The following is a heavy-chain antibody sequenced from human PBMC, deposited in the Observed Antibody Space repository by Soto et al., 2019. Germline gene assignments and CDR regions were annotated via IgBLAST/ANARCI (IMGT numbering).Heavy chain of an antibody. CDR3: ARGLDILTGYYIAVDY. CDR2: INPNSGGT. Sequence: QVQLVQSGAEVKKPGASVKVSCKASGYTFTGYYMHWVRQAPGQGLEWMGWINPNSGGTNYAQKFQGWVNMTSDTSISTGYMELSRVRSDDTAVYYCARGLDILTGYYIAVDYWGQGTLVTVSS. V-gene: IGHV1-2*04. D-gene: IGHD3-9*01. J-gene: IGHJ4*02. CDR1: GYTFTGYY.